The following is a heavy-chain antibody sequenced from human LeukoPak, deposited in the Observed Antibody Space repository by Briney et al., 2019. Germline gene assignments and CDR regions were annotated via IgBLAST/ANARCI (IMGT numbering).Heavy chain of an antibody. CDR2: FDPEDGET. D-gene: IGHD1-26*01. CDR1: GYTLTELS. Sequence: GASVKVSCKVSGYTLTELSMHWVRQAPGKGLEWMGGFDPEDGETIHAQKFQGRVTMTEDTSTDTAYMELSSLRSEDTAVYYCATVGAQGDAFDIWGQGTMVTVSS. V-gene: IGHV1-24*01. J-gene: IGHJ3*02. CDR3: ATVGAQGDAFDI.